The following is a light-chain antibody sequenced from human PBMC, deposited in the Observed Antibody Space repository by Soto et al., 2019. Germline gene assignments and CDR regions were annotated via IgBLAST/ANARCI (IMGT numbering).Light chain of an antibody. CDR1: QSVSSSY. J-gene: IGKJ4*01. V-gene: IGKV3-20*01. Sequence: EIVLTQSPGTLSLSPGERATLSCRASQSVSSSYFAWYQQKPGQAPRLLIYGASSRATGIPDRFSGSGSGTDFTLTISRLEPEDFAVYYCHQYVSSPLTLGGGTKVEIK. CDR3: HQYVSSPLT. CDR2: GAS.